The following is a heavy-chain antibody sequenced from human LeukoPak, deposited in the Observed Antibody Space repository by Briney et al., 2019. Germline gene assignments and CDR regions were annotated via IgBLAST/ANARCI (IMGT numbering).Heavy chain of an antibody. CDR3: ARGDSGDWAL. J-gene: IGHJ4*02. CDR2: IRQDGNEK. D-gene: IGHD2-21*02. Sequence: GGSLRLSCAASGFTFSNYWMSWVRQAPGKGLEWVANIRQDGNEKYYVDSAKGRFTISRDNAKNSLFLQMNSLRAEDTAVYYCARGDSGDWALGGQGTLVTVSS. CDR1: GFTFSNYW. V-gene: IGHV3-7*01.